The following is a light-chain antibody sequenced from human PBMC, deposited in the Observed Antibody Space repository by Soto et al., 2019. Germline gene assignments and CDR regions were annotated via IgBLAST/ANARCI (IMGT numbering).Light chain of an antibody. V-gene: IGLV1-44*01. CDR2: SNY. J-gene: IGLJ1*01. CDR3: SAWDASLNGYV. Sequence: QSVLTQPPSASGTPGQRVTIYCSGSSSNIGSKTVNWYQQLPGTAPKLLIYSNYQRPSGVPDRFSGSKSGTSASLAISGLQSEDEADYYCSAWDASLNGYVFGTGTKLTVL. CDR1: SSNIGSKT.